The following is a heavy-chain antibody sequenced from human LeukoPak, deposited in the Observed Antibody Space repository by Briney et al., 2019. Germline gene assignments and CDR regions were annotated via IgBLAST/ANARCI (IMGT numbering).Heavy chain of an antibody. CDR1: GYTFTTYG. D-gene: IGHD4-23*01. CDR3: ARGDYVGTPDY. CDR2: ISGYNGNR. Sequence: ASVTVPYYSSGYTFTTYGITWVRQAPAQGLEWMGWISGYNGNRIYAQKLQGRVTMTTDTSTSTAYMGLRSLRSDDTAVYYCARGDYVGTPDYWREGTLVTVSS. J-gene: IGHJ4*02. V-gene: IGHV1-18*01.